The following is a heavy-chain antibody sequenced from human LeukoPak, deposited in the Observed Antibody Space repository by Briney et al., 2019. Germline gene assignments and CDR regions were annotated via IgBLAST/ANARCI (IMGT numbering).Heavy chain of an antibody. CDR1: GFRFNSYW. CDR2: INPDGRTA. Sequence: SGGSLRLSCAASGFRFNSYWMDWVRQAPGKGLVWISRINPDGRTASYADSVKGRFTISRDNAQNSLFLHLANLIADDTALYYCARHNAPDSEADAFDIWGRGTMVTVSS. V-gene: IGHV3-74*01. CDR3: ARHNAPDSEADAFDI. D-gene: IGHD3-22*01. J-gene: IGHJ3*02.